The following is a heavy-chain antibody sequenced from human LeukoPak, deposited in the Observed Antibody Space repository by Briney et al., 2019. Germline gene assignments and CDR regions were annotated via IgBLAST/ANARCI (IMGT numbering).Heavy chain of an antibody. D-gene: IGHD5-18*01. Sequence: PSETLSLTCTVSGGSISSYYWSLIRQPPGKGLEWIGYIYYSGSTNYNPSLKSRVTISVDTSKNQFSLKLSSVTAADTAVYYCARLRGYSYGHGGDYWGQGTLVTVSS. CDR2: IYYSGST. CDR1: GGSISSYY. J-gene: IGHJ4*02. CDR3: ARLRGYSYGHGGDY. V-gene: IGHV4-59*08.